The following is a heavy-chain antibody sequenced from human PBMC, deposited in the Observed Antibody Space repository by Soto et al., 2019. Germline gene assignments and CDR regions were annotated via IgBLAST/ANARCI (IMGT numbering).Heavy chain of an antibody. CDR2: IYYSGST. D-gene: IGHD3-3*01. Sequence: SETLSLTCTVSGGSISSYYWSWIRQPPGKGLEWIGYIYYSGSTNYNPSLKSRVTISVDTSKNQFSLKLSSVTAADTAVYYCARHQTFLEWIPGGFDIWGQGTMVTVSS. CDR3: ARHQTFLEWIPGGFDI. V-gene: IGHV4-59*08. CDR1: GGSISSYY. J-gene: IGHJ3*02.